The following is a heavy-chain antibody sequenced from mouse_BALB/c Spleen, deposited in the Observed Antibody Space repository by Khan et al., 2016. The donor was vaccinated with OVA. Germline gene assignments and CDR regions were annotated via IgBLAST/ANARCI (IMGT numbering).Heavy chain of an antibody. CDR2: IDPFNGGT. Sequence: EVQLQQSGPELMKPGASVKISCKASGYSFTSYYIHWMKQSHGKSLEWIGYIDPFNGGTTYNQKFKGKATLTVDKSSSTAYMHLSSLTSEDSAVDYCARHGYVAWVAYWGQGTLVTGSA. CDR1: GYSFTSYY. D-gene: IGHD2-2*01. J-gene: IGHJ3*01. V-gene: IGHV1S135*01. CDR3: ARHGYVAWVAY.